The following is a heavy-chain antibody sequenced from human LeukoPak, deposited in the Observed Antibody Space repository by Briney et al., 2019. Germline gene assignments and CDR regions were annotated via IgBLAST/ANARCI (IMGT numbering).Heavy chain of an antibody. J-gene: IGHJ3*02. CDR1: GFSLSVNG. V-gene: IGHV3-33*01. D-gene: IGHD6-19*01. CDR3: ARDSGGSPFDI. CDR2: MLADGSSK. Sequence: GGSLRLFCAASGFSLSVNGMHWVRQAPGKGLEWVAVMLADGSSKYYADAVKGRFTISRDNSESTLYLQMNSLRAEDTAVYYCARDSGGSPFDIWGQGTMVTVSS.